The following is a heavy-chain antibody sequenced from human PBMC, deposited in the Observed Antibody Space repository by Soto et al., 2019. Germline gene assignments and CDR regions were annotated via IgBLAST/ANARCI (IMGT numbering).Heavy chain of an antibody. CDR3: ARDGGPLYCSGGSCYAGEYFQH. V-gene: IGHV3-30*01. CDR1: GFTFSNYA. Sequence: PGGSLRLSCAASGFTFSNYALHWVRQAPAKGLEWVAVISYDGSNKYYADSGKGRFTIARDNSENTLYLQMNTLRADDTAVYYCARDGGPLYCSGGSCYAGEYFQHWGLGTLVTVSS. D-gene: IGHD2-15*01. CDR2: ISYDGSNK. J-gene: IGHJ1*01.